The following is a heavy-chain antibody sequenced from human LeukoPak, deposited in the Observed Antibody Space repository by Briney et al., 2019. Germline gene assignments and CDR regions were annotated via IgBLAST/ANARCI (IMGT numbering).Heavy chain of an antibody. CDR3: IVVVEPPDSDGFDV. Sequence: PGGPLRLSCAASGFTFGNSWVHWVRQAPGKGLVWVSLINADGSTTSYADSVKGRFTISRDNARNTLSLEMNSLIIEDTAVYYCIVVVEPPDSDGFDVWGQGTMITVSS. J-gene: IGHJ3*01. V-gene: IGHV3-74*01. D-gene: IGHD1-14*01. CDR1: GFTFGNSW. CDR2: INADGSTT.